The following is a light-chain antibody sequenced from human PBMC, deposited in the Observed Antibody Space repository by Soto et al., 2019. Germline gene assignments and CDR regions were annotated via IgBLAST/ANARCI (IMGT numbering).Light chain of an antibody. J-gene: IGKJ5*01. V-gene: IGKV1-5*01. Sequence: DIQMTQSPSTLSASVGDRVTTTCRASQSISSWLAWYQQKPGKAPKLLIYDASSLESGVPSRFSGSGSGTEFTLTISSLQPEDVASYYCHTFGQGTRLEIK. CDR1: QSISSW. CDR2: DAS. CDR3: HT.